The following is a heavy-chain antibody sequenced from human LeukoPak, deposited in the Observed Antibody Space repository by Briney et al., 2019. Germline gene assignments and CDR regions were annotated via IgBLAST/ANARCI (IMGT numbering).Heavy chain of an antibody. V-gene: IGHV4-38-2*02. CDR3: ARAARPTNNWFDP. J-gene: IGHJ5*02. CDR1: GYSFSSDPF. CDR2: IHEGGRT. D-gene: IGHD6-6*01. Sequence: PSETLSLTCSASGYSFSSDPFWARIRHPPGKGLEWVGTIHEGGRTFYNSSLKSRVTISIDTSKNQFSLEVNSVTAADTAVYYCARAARPTNNWFDPWGQGTLVTVSS.